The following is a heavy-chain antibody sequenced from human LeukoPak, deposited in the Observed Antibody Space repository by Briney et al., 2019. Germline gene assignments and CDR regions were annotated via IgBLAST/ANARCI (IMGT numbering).Heavy chain of an antibody. CDR2: IYYTGST. Sequence: ASETLSLTCTVSGGSMSSTNYYWGWIRQPPGKGLEWIGTIYYTGSTYYNPSLKSRVTISVDTSKNQFSLRLTSVTAADTAVYYCARHLRSGAGPYWYFDLWGRATLVTVSS. CDR3: ARHLRSGAGPYWYFDL. J-gene: IGHJ2*01. D-gene: IGHD6-19*01. V-gene: IGHV4-39*01. CDR1: GGSMSSTNYY.